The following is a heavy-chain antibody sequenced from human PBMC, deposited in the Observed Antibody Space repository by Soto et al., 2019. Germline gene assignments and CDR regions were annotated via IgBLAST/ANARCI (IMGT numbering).Heavy chain of an antibody. CDR2: ISYDGNTK. Sequence: QVHLVESGGGVVLPGRSLRLSCAASGFTFSSFAMHWVRQAPGKGLEWVAVISYDGNTKYYADSVKGRFTVSRGNSNNTLYLQVNSLTAEDTAVYYCARILWGHKDGPLDRWGQGTLVTVSS. V-gene: IGHV3-30-3*01. CDR1: GFTFSSFA. J-gene: IGHJ5*02. D-gene: IGHD7-27*01. CDR3: ARILWGHKDGPLDR.